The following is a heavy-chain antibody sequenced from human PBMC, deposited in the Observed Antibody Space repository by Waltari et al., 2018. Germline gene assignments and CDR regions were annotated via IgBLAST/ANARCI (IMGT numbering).Heavy chain of an antibody. CDR2: INHSGST. CDR1: GGSFSGYY. D-gene: IGHD3-22*01. Sequence: QVQLQQWGAGLLKPSETLSLTCAVYGGSFSGYYWSWIRQPPGKGLEWIGEINHSGSTNYNPSLKSRVTISVDTSKNQFSLKLSSVTAADTAVYYCARGVSGYYRPVDYWGQGTLVTVSS. V-gene: IGHV4-34*01. J-gene: IGHJ4*02. CDR3: ARGVSGYYRPVDY.